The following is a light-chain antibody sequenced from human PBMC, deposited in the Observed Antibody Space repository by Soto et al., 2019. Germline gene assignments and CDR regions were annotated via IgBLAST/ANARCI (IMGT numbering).Light chain of an antibody. CDR1: SSNIGAGYD. CDR3: QSYDSRLSGYV. J-gene: IGLJ1*01. CDR2: GNS. V-gene: IGLV1-40*01. Sequence: QSVLTQPPSVSGAPGQRVTISCTGSSSNIGAGYDVHWYQQLPGTAPKLLIYGNSNRPSGVPDRVSGSKSGTSASLAITGLQSEDEADYYCQSYDSRLSGYVFGIGTKLTVL.